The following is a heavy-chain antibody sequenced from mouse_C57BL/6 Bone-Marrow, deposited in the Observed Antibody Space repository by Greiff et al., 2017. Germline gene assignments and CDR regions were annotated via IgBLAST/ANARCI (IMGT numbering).Heavy chain of an antibody. CDR2: INPGSGGT. CDR1: GYAFTNYL. D-gene: IGHD2-5*01. Sequence: QVQLKQSGAELVRPGTSVKVSCKASGYAFTNYLIEWVKQRPGQGLEWIGVINPGSGGTNYNEKFKGKATLTADKSSSTAYMQLSSLTSEDSAVYFCARRGYYSNYFFDYWGQGTTLTVSS. V-gene: IGHV1-54*01. J-gene: IGHJ2*01. CDR3: ARRGYYSNYFFDY.